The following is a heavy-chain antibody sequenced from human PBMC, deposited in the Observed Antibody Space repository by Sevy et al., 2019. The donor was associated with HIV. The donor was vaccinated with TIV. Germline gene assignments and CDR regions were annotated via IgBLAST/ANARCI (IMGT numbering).Heavy chain of an antibody. J-gene: IGHJ5*02. CDR2: IKQDGSEK. CDR1: GFTFSNYW. CDR3: ARDKGQGWFDP. Sequence: GGSLRLSCAASGFTFSNYWMSWVRQAPGKGLEWVANIKQDGSEKYYVDSVKGRFTISRDNAKNSLSLQMNSLRAGDTAMYYCARDKGQGWFDPWGQGTLSPSPQ. V-gene: IGHV3-7*01.